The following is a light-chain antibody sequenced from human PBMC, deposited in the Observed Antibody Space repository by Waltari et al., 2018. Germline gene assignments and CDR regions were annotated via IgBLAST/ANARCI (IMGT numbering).Light chain of an antibody. V-gene: IGKV4-1*01. CDR1: QSVLYSSNNKNY. CDR3: QQYYSTPPT. CDR2: WAS. J-gene: IGKJ1*01. Sequence: DIVMTQSPDSRAVSLGERATINCKSSQSVLYSSNNKNYLAWYQQKPGQPPKLLICWASIRESGVPDRFSGSGSGTDFTLTISSLQAEDVAVYYCQQYYSTPPTFGQGTKVEIK.